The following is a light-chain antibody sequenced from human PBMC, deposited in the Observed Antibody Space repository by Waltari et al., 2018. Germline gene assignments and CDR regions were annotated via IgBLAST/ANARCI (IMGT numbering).Light chain of an antibody. V-gene: IGLV2-14*01. CDR2: DVS. CDR3: SSYTSSSTRV. Sequence: QSALTQPASVSGSPGQSITIPCPGTSSYVGGYNYVSWYQQHPGKAPKLMIYDVSNRPSGVSNRVSGSKSGNTASLTISGLQAEDEADYYCSSYTSSSTRVFGTGTKVTVL. J-gene: IGLJ1*01. CDR1: SSYVGGYNY.